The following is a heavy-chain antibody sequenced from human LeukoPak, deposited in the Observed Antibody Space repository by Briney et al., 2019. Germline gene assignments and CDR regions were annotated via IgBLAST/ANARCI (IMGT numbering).Heavy chain of an antibody. V-gene: IGHV3-30-3*01. Sequence: PGGSLRLSCAASGFTFSSYAMHWVRQAPGKGLEWVAVISYDGSNKYYADSVKGRFTISRDNAKNSLYLQMNSLRAEDTAVYYCARIYGAKGYYFDYWGQGTLVTVSS. CDR3: ARIYGAKGYYFDY. CDR2: ISYDGSNK. CDR1: GFTFSSYA. J-gene: IGHJ4*02. D-gene: IGHD4-17*01.